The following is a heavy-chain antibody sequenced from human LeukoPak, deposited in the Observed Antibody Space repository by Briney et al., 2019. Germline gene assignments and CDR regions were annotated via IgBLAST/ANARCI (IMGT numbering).Heavy chain of an antibody. V-gene: IGHV3-23*01. CDR1: GFTFSSYA. J-gene: IGHJ5*02. D-gene: IGHD3-9*01. CDR3: AKSLYDILTGLFDP. CDR2: ISGSGGST. Sequence: GGSLRLSCAASGFTFSSYAMSWVRQAPGKGLEWVSAISGSGGSTYYADSVKGRFTISRHNSKNTLYLQMNSLRAEDTAVYYCAKSLYDILTGLFDPWGQGTLVTVSS.